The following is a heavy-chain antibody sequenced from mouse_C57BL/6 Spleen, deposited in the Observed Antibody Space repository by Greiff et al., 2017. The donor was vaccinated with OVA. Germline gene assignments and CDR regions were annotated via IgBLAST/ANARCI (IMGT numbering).Heavy chain of an antibody. CDR3: ATIAPLGGSSYVSYWYFDV. V-gene: IGHV3-6*01. J-gene: IGHJ1*03. CDR2: ISYDGSN. CDR1: GYSITSGYY. Sequence: EVKLQESGPGLVKPSQSLSLTCSVTGYSITSGYYWNWIRQFPGNKLEWMGYISYDGSNNYNPSLKNRISITRDTSKNQFFLKLNSVTTEDTATYYCATIAPLGGSSYVSYWYFDVWGTGTTVTVSS. D-gene: IGHD1-1*01.